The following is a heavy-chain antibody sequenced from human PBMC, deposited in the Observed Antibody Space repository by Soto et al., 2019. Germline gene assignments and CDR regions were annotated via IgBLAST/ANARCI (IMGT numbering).Heavy chain of an antibody. CDR1: GGTFSSYA. V-gene: IGHV1-69*13. Sequence: SVKVSCKASGGTFSSYAISWVRQAPGQGLEWMGGIMPIFGTANCAQKFQGRVTITADESTRTAYMELSSLRSEDTAVYYCATGWLYYYGSGSYYYYYYGMDVWGQGTTVTVSS. J-gene: IGHJ6*02. CDR3: ATGWLYYYGSGSYYYYYYGMDV. CDR2: IMPIFGTA. D-gene: IGHD3-10*01.